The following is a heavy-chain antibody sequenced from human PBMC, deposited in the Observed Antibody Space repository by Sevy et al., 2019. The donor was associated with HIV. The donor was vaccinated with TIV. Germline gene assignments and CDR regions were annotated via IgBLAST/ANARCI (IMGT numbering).Heavy chain of an antibody. CDR1: GFNFSTSS. V-gene: IGHV3-48*02. J-gene: IGHJ3*02. CDR2: ISSSSATI. D-gene: IGHD3-22*01. CDR3: ARNYYDSSGYYFGGNPFDI. Sequence: GGSLRLSCAASGFNFSTSSMNRLRQAPGGGLEWLSYISSSSATIYYTDSVKGRFTISRDNAKNSLYLQMTTLRDEDTAVYYCARNYYDSSGYYFGGNPFDIWRQGTMVTVSS.